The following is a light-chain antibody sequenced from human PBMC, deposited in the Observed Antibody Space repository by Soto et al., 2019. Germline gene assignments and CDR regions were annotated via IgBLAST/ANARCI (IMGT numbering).Light chain of an antibody. CDR3: TSYPSTNALA. CDR1: RSDIGAYNY. Sequence: QSALTQPASVSGSPGQSITISCTGTRSDIGAYNYVSWFQQNPGKAPKCMIYDVYSRPSGVSHRFSGSKSANTASLTISGFQPEYEAVYYCTSYPSTNALALGGGNNLSVL. J-gene: IGLJ2*01. V-gene: IGLV2-14*01. CDR2: DVY.